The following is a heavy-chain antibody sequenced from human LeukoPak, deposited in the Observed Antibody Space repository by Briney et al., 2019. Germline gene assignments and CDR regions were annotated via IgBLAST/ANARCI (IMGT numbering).Heavy chain of an antibody. Sequence: SETLSLTCAVYGGSFSGYYWSWIRQPPGKGLEWIGEINHSGSTNYNPSLKSRVTISVDTSKNQFSLKLSSVTAADTAVYYCAREEGLLWFGEHIGTVEYGMDVRGQGTTVTVSS. D-gene: IGHD3-10*01. CDR3: AREEGLLWFGEHIGTVEYGMDV. J-gene: IGHJ6*02. V-gene: IGHV4-34*01. CDR2: INHSGST. CDR1: GGSFSGYY.